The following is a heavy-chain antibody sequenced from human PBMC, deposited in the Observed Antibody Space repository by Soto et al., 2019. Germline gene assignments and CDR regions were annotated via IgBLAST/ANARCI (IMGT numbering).Heavy chain of an antibody. CDR1: GFTFNRHA. CDR2: IIGSGDIT. J-gene: IGHJ6*02. D-gene: IGHD4-17*01. V-gene: IGHV3-23*01. CDR3: ANKFTVMGEKIMGV. Sequence: VGSLRLSFLASGFTFNRHAMSWVRQAPGKGLEWVSGIIGSGDITFYADSVKVRFTVARDNSKNTVDLQMNSPKANNTSVYESANKFTVMGEKIMGVWGQGTTVPAS.